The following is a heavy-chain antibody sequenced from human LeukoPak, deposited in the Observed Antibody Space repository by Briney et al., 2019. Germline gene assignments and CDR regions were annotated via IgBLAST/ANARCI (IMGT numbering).Heavy chain of an antibody. CDR2: IQEDGSDK. D-gene: IGHD3-10*01. J-gene: IGHJ6*03. CDR3: ARVWFGDLGYYYMDV. CDR1: GFTFSTYW. Sequence: GGSLRLSCAVSGFTFSTYWMTWVRQAPGKGLEWVANIQEDGSDKYYVDSVKGRFTISRDNAKNSLYLQMNSLRAEDTAVYYCARVWFGDLGYYYMDVWGKGTTVTISS. V-gene: IGHV3-7*01.